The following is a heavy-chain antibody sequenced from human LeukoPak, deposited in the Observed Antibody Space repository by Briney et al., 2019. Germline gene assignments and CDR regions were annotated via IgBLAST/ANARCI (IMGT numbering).Heavy chain of an antibody. V-gene: IGHV3-33*01. CDR1: GFTFSSYG. CDR2: IWYDGSNK. Sequence: GGSLRLSCAASGFTFSSYGMHWVRQAPGKGLEWVAVIWYDGSNKYYADSVKGRFTISRDNSKNTLYLQMNSLRAEDTAVYYCARENAGIAVARTYYYCYGMDVWGKGTTVTVSS. J-gene: IGHJ6*04. D-gene: IGHD6-19*01. CDR3: ARENAGIAVARTYYYCYGMDV.